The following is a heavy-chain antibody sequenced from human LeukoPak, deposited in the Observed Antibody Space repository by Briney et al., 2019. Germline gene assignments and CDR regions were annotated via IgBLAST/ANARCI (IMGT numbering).Heavy chain of an antibody. J-gene: IGHJ3*02. D-gene: IGHD4-23*01. V-gene: IGHV4-59*01. CDR2: IYYSGST. CDR3: ARTRWTDAFDI. CDR1: GGSISSYY. Sequence: ASETLSLTCTVSGGSISSYYWSWIRQPPGEGLEWIGYIYYSGSTNYNPSLKSRVTISVDTSKNQFSLKLSSVTAADTAVYYCARTRWTDAFDIWGQGTMVTVSS.